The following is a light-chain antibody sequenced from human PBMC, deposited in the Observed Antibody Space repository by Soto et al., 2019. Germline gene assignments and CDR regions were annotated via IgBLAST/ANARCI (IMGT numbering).Light chain of an antibody. J-gene: IGKJ1*01. Sequence: EIVLTVSPASLSLSPGGRSTLSCIPSQSVSSGNLAWYQQKPGQAPRLLIYGTSNRATGIPDRFTGSGSGTEFTLTIIRLEREDFAVYYCQQYCTSPKTFGQGTKVDIK. CDR1: QSVSSGN. V-gene: IGKV3-20*01. CDR2: GTS. CDR3: QQYCTSPKT.